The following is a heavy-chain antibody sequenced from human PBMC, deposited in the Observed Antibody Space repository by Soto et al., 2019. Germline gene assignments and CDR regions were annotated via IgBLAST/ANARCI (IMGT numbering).Heavy chain of an antibody. Sequence: EVQLVESGGGLVQPGRSLRLSCAASGFTFDDYAMHWVRQPPGKGLEWVSSISWNSGNLGYADSVKGRFTISRDNAKNSLYLQMNSLRGEDTALYYCAKGASTTVFAFNDYWGPGTLVTVSS. J-gene: IGHJ4*02. CDR2: ISWNSGNL. CDR1: GFTFDDYA. CDR3: AKGASTTVFAFNDY. V-gene: IGHV3-9*01. D-gene: IGHD4-17*01.